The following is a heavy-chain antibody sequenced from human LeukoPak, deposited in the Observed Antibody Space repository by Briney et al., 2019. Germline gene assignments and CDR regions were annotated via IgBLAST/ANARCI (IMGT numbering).Heavy chain of an antibody. Sequence: SETLSLTCTVSGGSISSYYWSWIRQPPGKGLEWIGYIYYSGSTNYNPSLKSRVTISVDTSKNQFSLKLSSVTAADTAVYYCARVNTAYYYYYHMDVWGKGTTVTVSS. J-gene: IGHJ6*03. CDR2: IYYSGST. D-gene: IGHD5-18*01. CDR1: GGSISSYY. CDR3: ARVNTAYYYYYHMDV. V-gene: IGHV4-59*01.